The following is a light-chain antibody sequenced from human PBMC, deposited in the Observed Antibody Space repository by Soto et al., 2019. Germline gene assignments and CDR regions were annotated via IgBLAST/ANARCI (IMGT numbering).Light chain of an antibody. Sequence: IVMTQSPVTLSVSPGERVTLSCRASETVRTNLAWFQQKPGQTPRLLIFGASTRATGIPTRFTGSGSETKFPLNIDRPEFEDLAVYYCQQYYNWPAYTFGQGTKLEI. V-gene: IGKV3-15*01. CDR3: QQYYNWPAYT. CDR1: ETVRTN. CDR2: GAS. J-gene: IGKJ2*01.